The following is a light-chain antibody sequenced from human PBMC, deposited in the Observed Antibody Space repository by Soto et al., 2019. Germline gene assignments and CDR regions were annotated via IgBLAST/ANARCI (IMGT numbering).Light chain of an antibody. V-gene: IGLV1-44*01. J-gene: IGLJ3*02. CDR1: NSNIGRYS. Sequence: QSVLTHPPSLSGSPGQRVTISCSGSNSNIGRYSVNWYQHFPGTAPKILIYSDDERPSGVPDRFSGSKCGTSASLAISGLQSEDEAEYYCAAWDDNLNGPLFGGGTKLTVL. CDR2: SDD. CDR3: AAWDDNLNGPL.